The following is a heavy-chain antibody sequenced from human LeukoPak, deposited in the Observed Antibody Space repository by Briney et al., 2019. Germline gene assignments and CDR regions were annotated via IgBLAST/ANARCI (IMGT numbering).Heavy chain of an antibody. J-gene: IGHJ4*02. Sequence: PGGSLRLSCAAPGFTFSIYAMSWVRQAPGKGLEWVSAISGSGGSTYYADSVKGRFTISRDNSKNTLYLQMNSLRAEDTAVYYCAKGGSMIVVVIIDYWGPGTLVTVSS. V-gene: IGHV3-23*01. D-gene: IGHD3-22*01. CDR3: AKGGSMIVVVIIDY. CDR1: GFTFSIYA. CDR2: ISGSGGST.